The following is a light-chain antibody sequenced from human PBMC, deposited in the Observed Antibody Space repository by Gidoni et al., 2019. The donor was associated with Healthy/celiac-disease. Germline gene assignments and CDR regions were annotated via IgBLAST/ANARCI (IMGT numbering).Light chain of an antibody. CDR1: QGISNS. V-gene: IGKV1-NL1*01. CDR3: QQYYSTLWT. Sequence: DIQMTQSPSSLSASVGDRVTITCRASQGISNSLAWYQQKPGKAPKILLYAASRLESGVPSMFSGSGSGTDYTLTISSLHPEDFATYYCQQYYSTLWTFXXXTKVEIK. J-gene: IGKJ1*01. CDR2: AAS.